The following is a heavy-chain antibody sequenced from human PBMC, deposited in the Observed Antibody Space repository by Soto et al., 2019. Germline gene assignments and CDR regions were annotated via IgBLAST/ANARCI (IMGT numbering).Heavy chain of an antibody. CDR2: IFSNDEK. CDR3: AQNPNDYAGPQYFYGLDV. J-gene: IGHJ6*02. V-gene: IGHV2-26*01. Sequence: GSGPTLVNPTETLTLTCTVSGISLTNARVGVSWIRQPPGKALEWLAHIFSNDEKSYSASLKSRLTISKDTSKSQVVLTMTNVDPVDTATYYCAQNPNDYAGPQYFYGLDVWGQGTPVTVSS. CDR1: GISLTNARVG. D-gene: IGHD4-17*01.